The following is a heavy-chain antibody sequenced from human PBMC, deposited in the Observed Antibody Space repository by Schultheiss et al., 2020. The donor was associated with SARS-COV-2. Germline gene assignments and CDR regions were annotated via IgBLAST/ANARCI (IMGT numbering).Heavy chain of an antibody. V-gene: IGHV3-48*03. CDR2: ISNTGSTI. CDR3: ARSRYGTSSHNYYMDV. CDR1: GFTFSSYE. J-gene: IGHJ6*03. D-gene: IGHD6-6*01. Sequence: GGSLRLSCAASGFTFSSYEMNWVRQAPGKGLEWVSYISNTGSTIYYADSVRGRFTISRDNAENSLYLQMDSLRVEDTAVYYCARSRYGTSSHNYYMDVWGKGTTVTVSS.